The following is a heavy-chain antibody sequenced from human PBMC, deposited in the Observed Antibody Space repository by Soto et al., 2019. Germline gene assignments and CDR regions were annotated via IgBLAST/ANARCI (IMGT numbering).Heavy chain of an antibody. CDR1: GFTFTSNS. CDR3: ARVFWSGHLTSDL. V-gene: IGHV3-48*02. D-gene: IGHD3-3*01. J-gene: IGHJ5*02. Sequence: EVQVVESGGGLVQPGGSLRLSCAASGFTFTSNSMNWVRQAPGKGLEWISYISSSSSTIYADSVKGRFTISRDNAKNSLYLQMNSLRDEDTAVYYCARVFWSGHLTSDLWGQGTPVTVSS. CDR2: ISSSSSTI.